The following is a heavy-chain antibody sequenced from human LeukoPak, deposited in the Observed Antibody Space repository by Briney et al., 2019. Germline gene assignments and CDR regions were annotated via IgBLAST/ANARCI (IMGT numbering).Heavy chain of an antibody. D-gene: IGHD6-19*01. CDR2: ISSSSSYI. CDR1: GFTFSRYR. J-gene: IGHJ4*02. Sequence: GALRLSCAGPGFTFSRYRKKWGRQGPGEGGGGGSSISSSSSYIYYADSVKGRFTIPRDNAKNSLYLQMNSLRAEDTAVYYCAREAVAGYSFDYWGQGTLVTVSS. CDR3: AREAVAGYSFDY. V-gene: IGHV3-21*01.